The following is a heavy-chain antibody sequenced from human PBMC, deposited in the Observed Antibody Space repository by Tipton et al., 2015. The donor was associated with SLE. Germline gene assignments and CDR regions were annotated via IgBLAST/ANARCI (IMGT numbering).Heavy chain of an antibody. CDR3: ARVLGRTYTVAGPYYFDY. Sequence: TLSLTCTVSGGSISSGTYYWGWIRQPPGKGLEWIGSIYYSGGTYSNPSLKSRVTISVDTSKNQFSLKLSSVTAADTAVYYCARVLGRTYTVAGPYYFDYWGQGTLVTVSS. V-gene: IGHV4-39*07. J-gene: IGHJ4*02. CDR1: GGSISSGTYY. CDR2: IYYSGGT. D-gene: IGHD6-19*01.